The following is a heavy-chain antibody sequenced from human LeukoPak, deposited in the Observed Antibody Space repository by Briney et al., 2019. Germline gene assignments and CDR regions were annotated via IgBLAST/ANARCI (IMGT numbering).Heavy chain of an antibody. CDR1: GYTFTSYY. Sequence: VASVKVSCKASGYTFTSYYMHWVRQAPGQGLEWMGIINPSGGSTSYAQKFQGRVTMTRDMSTSTVYMELSSLRFEDTAVYYCAKIMTTVTTSDYWGQGTLVTVSS. CDR2: INPSGGST. V-gene: IGHV1-46*01. J-gene: IGHJ4*02. CDR3: AKIMTTVTTSDY. D-gene: IGHD4-17*01.